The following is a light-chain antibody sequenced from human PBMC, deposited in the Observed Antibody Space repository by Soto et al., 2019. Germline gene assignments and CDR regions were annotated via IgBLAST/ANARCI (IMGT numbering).Light chain of an antibody. J-gene: IGKJ1*01. CDR3: QQYGTSSRT. CDR2: AAS. CDR1: QGIRDE. V-gene: IGKV1-17*01. Sequence: IQMTQSPSSLSASVGDRVTITCRASQGIRDELGWYQQKAGKAPNLLISAASRLQSGVPSRFSGRGSGTDFTLTISRLEPEDFAVYYCQQYGTSSRTFGQGTKVDIK.